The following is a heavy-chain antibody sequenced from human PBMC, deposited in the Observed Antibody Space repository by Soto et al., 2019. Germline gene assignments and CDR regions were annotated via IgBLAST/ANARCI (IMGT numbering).Heavy chain of an antibody. CDR3: AKQRKLVDTEMLTSGDALDI. V-gene: IGHV3-53*01. CDR2: IYSGGST. Sequence: GSLRLSFSASWFTVSTNYMNWVRQAPGKRLEWVSVIYSGGSTYYADSVKGRFTISRDNSKNTLYLQMNSLRAEDTAVYYCAKQRKLVDTEMLTSGDALDIWGQGTMVTVSS. D-gene: IGHD5-18*01. J-gene: IGHJ3*02. CDR1: WFTVSTNY.